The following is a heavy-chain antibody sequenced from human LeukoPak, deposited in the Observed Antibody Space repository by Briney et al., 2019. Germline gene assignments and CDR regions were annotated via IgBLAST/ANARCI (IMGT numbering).Heavy chain of an antibody. V-gene: IGHV5-51*01. D-gene: IGHD6-19*01. CDR1: GYSFTSYW. J-gene: IGHJ4*02. CDR3: ARADGPVRRSVGGNYFDY. Sequence: GESLKISCKGSGYSFTSYWIGWVRQMPGKGLEWMGIIYPGDSDTRYSPSFQGQVTISADKSVSTAYLQWSSLKASDTAMYYCARADGPVRRSVGGNYFDYWGQGTLVTVSS. CDR2: IYPGDSDT.